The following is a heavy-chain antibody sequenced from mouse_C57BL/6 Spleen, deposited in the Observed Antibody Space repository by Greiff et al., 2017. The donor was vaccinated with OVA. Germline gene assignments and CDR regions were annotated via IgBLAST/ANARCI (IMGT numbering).Heavy chain of an antibody. J-gene: IGHJ1*03. CDR2: IYPSDSET. Sequence: QVQLQQPGAELVRPGSSVKLSCKASGYTFTSYWMDWVKQRPGQGLEWIGNIYPSDSETHYNQKFKDKATLTVDKSSSTAYMQLSSLTSEDSVVYYCARRDYGTIYWYFDVWGTGTTVTVSS. V-gene: IGHV1-61*01. CDR3: ARRDYGTIYWYFDV. D-gene: IGHD1-1*01. CDR1: GYTFTSYW.